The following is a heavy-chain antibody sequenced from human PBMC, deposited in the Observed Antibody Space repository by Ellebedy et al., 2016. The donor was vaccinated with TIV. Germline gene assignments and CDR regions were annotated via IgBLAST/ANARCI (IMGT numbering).Heavy chain of an antibody. CDR1: GYFISDGYY. Sequence: SETLSLTCTVSGYFISDGYYWGWIRQPPGKGLEWIGSGYHSGSTFYNPSLKSRLSISVDTTKNQFSLRLASVTAADTAVYYCARDGTVLVPAADMDVWGKGTTVTVSS. V-gene: IGHV4-38-2*02. D-gene: IGHD2-2*01. CDR2: GYHSGST. CDR3: ARDGTVLVPAADMDV. J-gene: IGHJ6*03.